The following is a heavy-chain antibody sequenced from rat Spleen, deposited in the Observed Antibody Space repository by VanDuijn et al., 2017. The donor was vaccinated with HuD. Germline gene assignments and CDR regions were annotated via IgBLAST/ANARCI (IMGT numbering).Heavy chain of an antibody. Sequence: EVQLVESGGGLVQPGRSLKLSCAASGFTFSNYDMAWVRQAPTEGLEWVASISPSGGSTYYRDSVKGRFTISRDNAKSTLSLQMDSLRSEDTATFYCARRHYGYTDYFDYWGQGVMVTVSS. CDR2: ISPSGGST. CDR3: ARRHYGYTDYFDY. J-gene: IGHJ2*01. V-gene: IGHV5-25*01. CDR1: GFTFSNYD. D-gene: IGHD1-9*01.